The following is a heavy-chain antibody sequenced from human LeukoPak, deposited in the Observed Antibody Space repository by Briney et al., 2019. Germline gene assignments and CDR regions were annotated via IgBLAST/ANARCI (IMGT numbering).Heavy chain of an antibody. CDR3: ARDGSEAMVH. D-gene: IGHD5-18*01. CDR2: IWYDGSNK. CDR1: GFTFSSYG. V-gene: IGHV3-33*01. Sequence: GGSLRLSCTASGFTFSSYGMHWVRQAPGKGLEWVAVIWYDGSNKYYADSVKGRFTISIDNSKNTLYLQMNCLRDEETAVYFGARDGSEAMVHWGQGTLVTVSS. J-gene: IGHJ4*02.